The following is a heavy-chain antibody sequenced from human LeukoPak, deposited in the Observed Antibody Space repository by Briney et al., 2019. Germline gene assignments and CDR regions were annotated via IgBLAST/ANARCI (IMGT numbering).Heavy chain of an antibody. CDR2: INPNSGGT. Sequence: ASVKVSCKASGYTFTDYYLRWVRQAPGQGLEWVGWINPNSGGTNYAQKFQGRVTMTRDTSISTAYMELSRLRSDDTAVYYCARVQSSSSDDAFDIWGQGTMVTVS. D-gene: IGHD6-6*01. J-gene: IGHJ3*02. CDR3: ARVQSSSSDDAFDI. V-gene: IGHV1-2*02. CDR1: GYTFTDYY.